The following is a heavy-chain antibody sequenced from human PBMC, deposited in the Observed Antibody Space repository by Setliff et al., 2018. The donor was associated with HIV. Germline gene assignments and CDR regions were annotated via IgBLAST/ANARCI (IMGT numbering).Heavy chain of an antibody. J-gene: IGHJ4*02. V-gene: IGHV1-69*10. CDR3: ARDREYYYDNSGSPSFDY. CDR2: IIPILGIA. D-gene: IGHD3-22*01. CDR1: GYTFSSYD. Sequence: ASVKVSCKASGYTFSSYDINWVRQAPGQGLEWMGGIIPILGIANYAQKFQGRVTITADKSTSTAYMELSGLRSEDTAVYYCARDREYYYDNSGSPSFDYWGQGTLVTVSS.